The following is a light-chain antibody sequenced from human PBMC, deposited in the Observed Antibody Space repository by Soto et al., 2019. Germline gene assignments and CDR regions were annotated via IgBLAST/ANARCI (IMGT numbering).Light chain of an antibody. CDR1: QSVSNY. Sequence: DIQMTQSSSSLSASVGDRVTITCRASQSVSNYLNWYQQKPGKAPKLLIYAASSLQSGVPSRFSGSGSGTDFTLTISSLQREDFATYYCQQTYSTPYTFGQGTELEIK. CDR3: QQTYSTPYT. J-gene: IGKJ2*01. CDR2: AAS. V-gene: IGKV1-39*01.